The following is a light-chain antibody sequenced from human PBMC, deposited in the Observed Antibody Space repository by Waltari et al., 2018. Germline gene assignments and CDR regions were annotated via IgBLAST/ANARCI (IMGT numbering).Light chain of an antibody. CDR2: RNN. J-gene: IGLJ3*02. V-gene: IGLV1-47*01. CDR3: ATWDDSLSGWM. Sequence: QSVLTQPPSASATPGQRVSISCSGSSSNIGSNLVYWYQHLPGKAPKLLIYRNNRRPSGVPDRCSGSKSGTSASLAISGLRSEDEADYYCATWDDSLSGWMFGGGTKLTVL. CDR1: SSNIGSNL.